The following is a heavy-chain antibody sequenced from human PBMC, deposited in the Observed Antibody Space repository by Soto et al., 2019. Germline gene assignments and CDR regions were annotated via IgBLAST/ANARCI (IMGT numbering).Heavy chain of an antibody. D-gene: IGHD1-26*01. CDR1: GYILSDLS. V-gene: IGHV1-24*01. J-gene: IGHJ2*01. CDR2: FDPEHVNT. Sequence: ASVKVSCKVSGYILSDLSIHWVRQAPGKGLEWMGGFDPEHVNTIYAQKLQGRVAMHEDTSTYTAYMYVNSLRTEDTSGYCCERKKGFIREIYYFDLWGRGTQVTVSS. CDR3: ERKKGFIREIYYFDL.